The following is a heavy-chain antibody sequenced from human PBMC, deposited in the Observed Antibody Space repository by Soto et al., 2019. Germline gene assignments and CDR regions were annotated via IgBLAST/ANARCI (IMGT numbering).Heavy chain of an antibody. J-gene: IGHJ4*02. CDR2: INPSGGST. V-gene: IGHV1-46*01. CDR1: GYTFTSYY. D-gene: IGHD6-13*01. CDR3: ARVCSWSCFDY. Sequence: QVQLVQSGAEVKKPGASVMVYCEACGYTFTSYYMHWVRQAPGQGLEWMGIINPSGGSTSYAQKFQGRVTMTRDTSTSTVYMELSSLRSEDTAVYYCARVCSWSCFDYWGQGTLVTVSS.